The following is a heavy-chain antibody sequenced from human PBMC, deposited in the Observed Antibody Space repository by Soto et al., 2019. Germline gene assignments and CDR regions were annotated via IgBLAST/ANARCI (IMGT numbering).Heavy chain of an antibody. D-gene: IGHD1-26*01. V-gene: IGHV3-23*01. CDR3: AKDLSSSASGSYSYAFDI. Sequence: LRLSCAASGFTFSSYVMSWVRQAPGKGLEWVSGMSGSGGNTYYADSVEGRFTFSRDNSKNTLYLQMNSLRAEDTAVYYCAKDLSSSASGSYSYAFDISGQGTMVTVSS. J-gene: IGHJ3*02. CDR2: MSGSGGNT. CDR1: GFTFSSYV.